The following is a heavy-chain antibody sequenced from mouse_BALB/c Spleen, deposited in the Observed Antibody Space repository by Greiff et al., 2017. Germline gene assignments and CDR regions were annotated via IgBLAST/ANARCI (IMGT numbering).Heavy chain of an antibody. J-gene: IGHJ2*01. CDR1: GYTFTSYY. Sequence: VQLQQSGPELVKPGASVRISCKASGYTFTSYYIHWVKQRPGQGLEWIGWIYPGDGSTKYNEKFKGKATLTADKSSSTAYMQLSSLTSENSAVYFCARGGSLFDYWGQGTTLTVSS. D-gene: IGHD3-1*01. CDR3: ARGGSLFDY. CDR2: IYPGDGST. V-gene: IGHV1S56*01.